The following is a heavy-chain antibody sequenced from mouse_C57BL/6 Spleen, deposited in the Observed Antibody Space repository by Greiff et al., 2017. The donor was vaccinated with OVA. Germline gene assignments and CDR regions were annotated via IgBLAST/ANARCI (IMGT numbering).Heavy chain of an antibody. Sequence: EVQLQQSGPELVKPGASVKISCKASGYTFTDYYMNWVKQSHGKSLEWIGDINPNNGGTSYNQKFKGKATLTVDKSSSAAYMELRSLTSEDSAVYYCARSAYYSNWYFDVWGTGTTVTVSS. V-gene: IGHV1-26*01. D-gene: IGHD2-5*01. J-gene: IGHJ1*03. CDR1: GYTFTDYY. CDR2: INPNNGGT. CDR3: ARSAYYSNWYFDV.